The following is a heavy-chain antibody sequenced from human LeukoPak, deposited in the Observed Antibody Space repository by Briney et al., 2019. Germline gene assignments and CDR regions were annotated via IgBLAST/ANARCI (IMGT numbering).Heavy chain of an antibody. Sequence: GGSLRLSCAASGFTFSSYAMHWVRQAPGKGLEWVAVISYDGSNKYYADSVKGRFTISRDNSKNTLYLQINSLRAEDTAVYYCARLTGYFDYWGQGTLVTVSS. CDR1: GFTFSSYA. D-gene: IGHD3-9*01. CDR3: ARLTGYFDY. CDR2: ISYDGSNK. J-gene: IGHJ4*02. V-gene: IGHV3-30*01.